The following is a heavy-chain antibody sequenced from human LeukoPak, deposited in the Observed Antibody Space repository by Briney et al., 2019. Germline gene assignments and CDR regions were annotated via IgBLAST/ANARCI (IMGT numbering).Heavy chain of an antibody. Sequence: GGSLRLSCAASGFTFSSYSMNWVRQTPGKGLEWVSSISSSSTYIYYADSVKGRFTISRDNAKNSLYLQMNSLRAEDTAVYYCARCRGYSYGYADCWDQGTLVTVSS. V-gene: IGHV3-21*01. CDR3: ARCRGYSYGYADC. D-gene: IGHD5-18*01. CDR1: GFTFSSYS. CDR2: ISSSSTYI. J-gene: IGHJ4*02.